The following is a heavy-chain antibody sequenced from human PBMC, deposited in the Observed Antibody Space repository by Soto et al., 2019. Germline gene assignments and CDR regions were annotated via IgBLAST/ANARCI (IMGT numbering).Heavy chain of an antibody. Sequence: EVQLVESGGGLVQPGGSLRLSCAASGFTFSSYWMHWVRQAPGKGLVWVSRIYTDGSRTNYADSVKGRFTISRDNAKNTLYLQINSLRAEDTAVYYCARGLMHLYGMDVWGQGNTVTVSS. CDR3: ARGLMHLYGMDV. J-gene: IGHJ6*02. CDR2: IYTDGSRT. D-gene: IGHD3-16*01. V-gene: IGHV3-74*01. CDR1: GFTFSSYW.